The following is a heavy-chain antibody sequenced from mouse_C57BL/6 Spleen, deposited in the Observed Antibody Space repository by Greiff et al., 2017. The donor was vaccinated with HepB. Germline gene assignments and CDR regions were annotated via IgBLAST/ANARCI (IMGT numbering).Heavy chain of an antibody. J-gene: IGHJ4*01. Sequence: EVNVVESGGGLVQPGGSLSLSCAASGFTFTDYYMSWVRQPPGKALEWLGFIRNKANGYTTEYSASVKGRFTISRDNSQSILYLQMNALRAEDSATYYCARYDGSSDYYAMDYWGQGTSVTVSS. V-gene: IGHV7-3*01. D-gene: IGHD1-1*01. CDR3: ARYDGSSDYYAMDY. CDR1: GFTFTDYY. CDR2: IRNKANGYTT.